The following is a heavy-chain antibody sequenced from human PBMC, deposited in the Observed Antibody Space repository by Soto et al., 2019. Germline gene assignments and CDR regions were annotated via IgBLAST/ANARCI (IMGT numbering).Heavy chain of an antibody. J-gene: IGHJ3*02. D-gene: IGHD3-10*01. Sequence: QVQLQESGPGLVKPSQTLSLTCTVSGGSISSGGYYWSWIRQHPGKGLEWIGYIYSSGSTYYNPSLKSRVTISVDTSKNQFSLKLSSVTAADTAVYYCARVNPRGGRGDPFDIWGQGTMVTVSS. V-gene: IGHV4-31*03. CDR3: ARVNPRGGRGDPFDI. CDR1: GGSISSGGYY. CDR2: IYSSGST.